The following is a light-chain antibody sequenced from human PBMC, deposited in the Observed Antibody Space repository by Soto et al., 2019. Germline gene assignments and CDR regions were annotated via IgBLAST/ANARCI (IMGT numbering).Light chain of an antibody. V-gene: IGKV1-39*01. J-gene: IGKJ5*01. CDR1: QSISSY. Sequence: DFHLTQSPSSLSASVGYRFTITCRASQSISSYLNWYQQKPGKAPELLIYAASSLQSGVPSRLSGSGSGTDFTLTVSSLQPEDFATYYCHQSYDIPTFGQGTRLEIK. CDR2: AAS. CDR3: HQSYDIPT.